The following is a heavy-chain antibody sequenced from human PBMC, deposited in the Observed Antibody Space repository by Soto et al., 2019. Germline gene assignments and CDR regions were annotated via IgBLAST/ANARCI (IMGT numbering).Heavy chain of an antibody. CDR1: GYTFASYG. V-gene: IGHV1-18*01. Sequence: GASVNVSCKASGYTFASYGRSWVRQAPGQGLAWMGWISAYNGNTNYAQKHQGRVTMTTDTSTSTAYMELRSLISDDTAVYYCARDPPASEPWGQGTLLTVSS. CDR2: ISAYNGNT. CDR3: ARDPPASEP. J-gene: IGHJ5*02.